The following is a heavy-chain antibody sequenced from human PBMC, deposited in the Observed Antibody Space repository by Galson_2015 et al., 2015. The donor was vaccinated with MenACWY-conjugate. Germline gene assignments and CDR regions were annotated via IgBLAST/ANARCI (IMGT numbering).Heavy chain of an antibody. CDR3: ARSRYSGYDRAYYGMDV. CDR2: IFSNDEK. D-gene: IGHD5-12*01. J-gene: IGHJ6*02. Sequence: PALVKPTQTLTLTCTVSGFSLSNARMGVSWIRQPPGKALEWLAHIFSNDEKSYSTSLKSRLTISKDTSKSQVVLTMTNMDPVDTATYYCARSRYSGYDRAYYGMDVWGQGTTVTVSS. V-gene: IGHV2-26*01. CDR1: GFSLSNARMG.